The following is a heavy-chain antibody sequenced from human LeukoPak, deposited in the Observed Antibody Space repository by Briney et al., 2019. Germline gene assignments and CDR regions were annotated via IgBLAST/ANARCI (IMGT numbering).Heavy chain of an antibody. J-gene: IGHJ4*02. CDR1: GYTFTGYY. CDR2: INPNSGGT. CDR3: ARDVDYYDSSGYYYDFDY. D-gene: IGHD3-22*01. V-gene: IGHV1-2*02. Sequence: VASVKVSCKASGYTFTGYYMHWVRQAPGQGLEWMGWINPNSGGTNYAQKFQGRVTMTRDKSISTAYMELSRLRSDDTAAYYCARDVDYYDSSGYYYDFDYWGQGTLVTVSS.